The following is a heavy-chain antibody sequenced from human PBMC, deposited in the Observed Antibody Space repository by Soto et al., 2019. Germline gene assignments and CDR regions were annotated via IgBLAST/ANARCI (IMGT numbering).Heavy chain of an antibody. J-gene: IGHJ4*02. CDR2: IYYSGST. Sequence: SETLSLTCTVSGGSISSGGYYWSWIRQHPGKGLEWIGYIYYSGSTYYNPSLKSRVTISVDTSKNQFSLKLSSVTAADTAVYYCARVGLQPLTIFGVVTDYYFDYWGQGTLVTVSS. V-gene: IGHV4-31*03. D-gene: IGHD3-3*01. CDR3: ARVGLQPLTIFGVVTDYYFDY. CDR1: GGSISSGGYY.